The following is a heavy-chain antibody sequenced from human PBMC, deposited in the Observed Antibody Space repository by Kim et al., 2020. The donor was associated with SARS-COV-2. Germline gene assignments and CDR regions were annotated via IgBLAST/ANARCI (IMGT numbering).Heavy chain of an antibody. CDR3: AREPESSGCPWRV. D-gene: IGHD3-22*01. CDR2: TYYRSKWYN. V-gene: IGHV6-1*01. J-gene: IGHJ6*02. CDR1: GDSVADNSGA. Sequence: SQTLSLTCAVSGDSVADNSGAWNWIRQSPSRGLEWLGRTYYRSKWYNDYAVSVRGRIIINPDTSKNQFSLQLNSVIPEDTAVYYCAREPESSGCPWRVWGQGTTVTVSS.